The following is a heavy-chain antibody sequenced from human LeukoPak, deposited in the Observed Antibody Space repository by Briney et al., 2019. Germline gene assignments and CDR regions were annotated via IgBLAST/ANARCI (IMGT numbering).Heavy chain of an antibody. CDR1: GFSLSNATMG. CDR3: ARITRYYDSRGYDGGAFDI. Sequence: SGPTLVNPTKTLTLTCTVSGFSLSNATMGVSWIRQPPGKALEWLVHIFSNDEKSYSTSLKSSLTISKDTSKSQVVLTMTNMDPVDTGTYYCARITRYYDSRGYDGGAFDIWGQGTMVTVSS. CDR2: IFSNDEK. J-gene: IGHJ3*02. V-gene: IGHV2-26*01. D-gene: IGHD3-22*01.